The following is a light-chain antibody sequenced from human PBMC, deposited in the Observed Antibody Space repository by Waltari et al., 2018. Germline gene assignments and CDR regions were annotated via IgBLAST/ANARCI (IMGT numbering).Light chain of an antibody. CDR1: KLGAKY. CDR2: QDS. J-gene: IGLJ2*01. V-gene: IGLV3-1*01. CDR3: QAWDSSDVV. Sequence: SYEVTQPPSVSVSPGQTASITCSGDKLGAKYACWYQQKPGQSPVLVIYQDSKRPSGIPERFSGSNSGNTATLTISGTQAMDEADYYCQAWDSSDVVFGGGTKLTVL.